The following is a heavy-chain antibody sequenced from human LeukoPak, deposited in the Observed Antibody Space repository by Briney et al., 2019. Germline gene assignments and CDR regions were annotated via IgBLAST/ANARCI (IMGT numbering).Heavy chain of an antibody. CDR1: GFTVSSNY. CDR2: IYYSGST. Sequence: LRLSCAASGFTVSSNYMTWVRQHPGKGLEWIGYIYYSGSTYYNPSLKSRVTISVDTSKNQFSLKLSSVTAADTAVYYCARGVTMVRGALHGMDVWGQGTTVTVSS. J-gene: IGHJ6*02. CDR3: ARGVTMVRGALHGMDV. D-gene: IGHD3-10*01. V-gene: IGHV4-31*02.